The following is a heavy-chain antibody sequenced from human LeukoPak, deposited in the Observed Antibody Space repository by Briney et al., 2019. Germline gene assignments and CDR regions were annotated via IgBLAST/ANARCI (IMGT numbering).Heavy chain of an antibody. CDR1: GGSISSYY. D-gene: IGHD3-3*01. Sequence: SETLSLTCTVSGGSISSYYWSWIRQPSGKGLEWIGYIYYSGSTNYNPSLKSRVTISVDTSKNQFSLKLSSVTAADTAVYYCARAPRIDFWSGYYSDAFDIWGQGTMVTVSS. CDR2: IYYSGST. CDR3: ARAPRIDFWSGYYSDAFDI. J-gene: IGHJ3*02. V-gene: IGHV4-59*01.